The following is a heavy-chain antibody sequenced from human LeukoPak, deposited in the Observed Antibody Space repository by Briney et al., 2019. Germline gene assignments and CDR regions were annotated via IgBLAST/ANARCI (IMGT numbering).Heavy chain of an antibody. CDR1: GFTFSSYA. J-gene: IGHJ6*03. Sequence: GGSLRLSCAASGFTFSSYAMHWVRQAPGKGLEWVAFIRYDGSNKYYADSVKGRFTTSRDNSKNTLYLQMNSLRAEDTAVYYCAKDLSSSLYYYYYYMDVWGKGTTVTISS. CDR3: AKDLSSSLYYYYYYMDV. D-gene: IGHD2-2*01. CDR2: IRYDGSNK. V-gene: IGHV3-30*02.